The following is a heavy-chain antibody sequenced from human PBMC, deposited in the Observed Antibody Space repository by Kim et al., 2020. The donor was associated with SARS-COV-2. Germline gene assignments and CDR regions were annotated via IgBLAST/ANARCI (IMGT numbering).Heavy chain of an antibody. J-gene: IGHJ4*02. Sequence: SVKGRVTISRDNAKNSLYLQMNSLRDEDTAVYYCARDRRSGSYLRGIFDYWGQGTLVTVSS. D-gene: IGHD1-26*01. V-gene: IGHV3-48*02. CDR3: ARDRRSGSYLRGIFDY.